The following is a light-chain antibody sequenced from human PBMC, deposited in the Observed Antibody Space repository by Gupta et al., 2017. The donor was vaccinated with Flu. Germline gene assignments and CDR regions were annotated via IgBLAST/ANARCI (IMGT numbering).Light chain of an antibody. CDR3: LQSANSPYG. CDR2: VVS. V-gene: IGKV1-39*01. Sequence: DIQVTQSPSSLSPSVCDRVTISFRTCQSINNYLHWYQQKPGQAPKVLIYVVSKWQSRVPSRFSGGGSETNFTLTINRLQPEDLATYFCLQSANSPYGFGQGSKVEIK. CDR1: QSINNY. J-gene: IGKJ2*03.